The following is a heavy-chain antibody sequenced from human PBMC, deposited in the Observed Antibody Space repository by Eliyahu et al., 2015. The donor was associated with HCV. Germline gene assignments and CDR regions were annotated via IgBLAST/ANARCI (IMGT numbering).Heavy chain of an antibody. D-gene: IGHD2-15*01. Sequence: QVQLQQWGAGLLKPSETLSLXCAXYGGSFSGYYWSWIRQPPGKGLEXIGEINHSGSTNYNPSLKSRVTISVDTSKNQFSLKLSSVTAADTAVYYCARGQRCSGGSCYSVRYFDYWGQGTLVTVSS. V-gene: IGHV4-34*01. J-gene: IGHJ4*02. CDR1: GGSFSGYY. CDR3: ARGQRCSGGSCYSVRYFDY. CDR2: INHSGST.